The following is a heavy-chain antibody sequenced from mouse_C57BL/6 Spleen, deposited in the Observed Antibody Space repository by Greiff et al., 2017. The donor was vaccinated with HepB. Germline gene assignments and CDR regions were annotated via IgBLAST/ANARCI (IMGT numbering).Heavy chain of an antibody. J-gene: IGHJ1*03. CDR1: GYAFSSYW. D-gene: IGHD1-1*01. CDR2: IYPGDGDT. Sequence: VQLKQSGAELVKPGASVKISCKASGYAFSSYWMNWVKQRPGKGLEWIGQIYPGDGDTNYNGKFKGKATLTADKSSSTAYMQLSSLTSEDSAVYCCARGSSRGYFDVWGTGTTVTVSS. V-gene: IGHV1-80*01. CDR3: ARGSSRGYFDV.